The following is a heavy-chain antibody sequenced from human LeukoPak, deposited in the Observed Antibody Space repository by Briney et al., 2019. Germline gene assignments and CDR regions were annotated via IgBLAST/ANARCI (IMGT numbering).Heavy chain of an antibody. CDR3: ARGRLYYDILTGYYKGNWFDP. J-gene: IGHJ5*02. CDR1: GGSFSGYY. Sequence: SETLSLTCAVYGGSFSGYYWSWIRQPPGKGLEWIGEINHSGSTNYNPSLKSRVTISVDASKNQFSLKLSSVTAADTAVYYCARGRLYYDILTGYYKGNWFDPWGQGTLVTVSS. V-gene: IGHV4-34*01. D-gene: IGHD3-9*01. CDR2: INHSGST.